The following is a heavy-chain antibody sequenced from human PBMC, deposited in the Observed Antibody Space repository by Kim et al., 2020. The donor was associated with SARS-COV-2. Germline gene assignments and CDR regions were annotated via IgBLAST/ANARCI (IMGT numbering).Heavy chain of an antibody. D-gene: IGHD2-15*01. V-gene: IGHV5-51*01. CDR3: ARPGYCSGGSCLDFDY. J-gene: IGHJ4*02. CDR1: GYSFTSYW. CDR2: IYPGDSDT. Sequence: GESLKISCKGSGYSFTSYWIGWVRQMPGKGLEWMGIIYPGDSDTRYSPSFQGQVTISADKSISTAYLQWSSLKASDTAMYYCARPGYCSGGSCLDFDYWGQGTLVTVSS.